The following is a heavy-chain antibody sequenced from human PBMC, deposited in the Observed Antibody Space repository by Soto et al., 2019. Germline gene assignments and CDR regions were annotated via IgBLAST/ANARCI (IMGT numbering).Heavy chain of an antibody. Sequence: ASVKVSCKASGYTFTSYAMHWVRQAPGQRLEWMGWINAGNGNTKYSQKVQGRVTISVDTSKNQFSLKLSSVTAADTAVYYCARATGMDVWGQGTTVTVSS. CDR3: ARATGMDV. V-gene: IGHV1-3*01. J-gene: IGHJ6*02. CDR2: INAGNGNT. CDR1: GYTFTSYA.